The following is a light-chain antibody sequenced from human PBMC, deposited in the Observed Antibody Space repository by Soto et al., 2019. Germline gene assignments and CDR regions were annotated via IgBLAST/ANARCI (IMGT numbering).Light chain of an antibody. CDR3: HQEGASVRHT. CDR1: QSVSSSY. Sequence: EIVLTQSPGTLSLSPGERVTLSCRASQSVSSSYLAWYQQKPGQAPRLLIYGASSRATGIPDRFSGSQSGTGFTLTIGRLEPEDFAVYYCHQEGASVRHTFGQGTKLEI. CDR2: GAS. J-gene: IGKJ2*01. V-gene: IGKV3-20*01.